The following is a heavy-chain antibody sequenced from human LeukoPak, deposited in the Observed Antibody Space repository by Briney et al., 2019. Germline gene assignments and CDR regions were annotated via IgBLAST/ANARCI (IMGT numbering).Heavy chain of an antibody. CDR1: GGSVSSGSYY. Sequence: SETLSLTCTVSGGSVSSGSYYWSWIRQPPGKGLEWIGYIYYSGSTNYNPSLKSRVTISVDTSKNQFSLKLSSVTAADTAVYYCAREYRYYFDYWGQGTLVTVSS. CDR3: AREYRYYFDY. J-gene: IGHJ4*02. V-gene: IGHV4-61*01. CDR2: IYYSGST. D-gene: IGHD3-16*02.